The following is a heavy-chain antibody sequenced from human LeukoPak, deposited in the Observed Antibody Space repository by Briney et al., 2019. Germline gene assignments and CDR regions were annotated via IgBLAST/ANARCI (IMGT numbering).Heavy chain of an antibody. V-gene: IGHV4-39*01. Sequence: SETLSLTCTVSGGSISSSGYYWGWIRQPPGKGLEWIGSIYYSGSTYYNPSLKSRVTISVDTSKNQFSLKLSSVTAADTAVYYCARRGVVVQSKEGFDYWGQGTLVTVSS. J-gene: IGHJ4*02. CDR1: GGSISSSGYY. CDR2: IYYSGST. D-gene: IGHD2-2*01. CDR3: ARRGVVVQSKEGFDY.